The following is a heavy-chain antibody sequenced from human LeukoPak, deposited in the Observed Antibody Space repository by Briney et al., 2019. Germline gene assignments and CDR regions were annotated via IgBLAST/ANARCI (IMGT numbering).Heavy chain of an antibody. D-gene: IGHD5-12*01. Sequence: ASVKVSCKASGYTFTSYDINWVRQATGQGLEWMGWMNPNSGNTGYAQKFQGRVTMTRNTSISTAYMVLSSLRSEDTAVYYCARGATYYYYYYGMDVWGQGTTVTVSS. V-gene: IGHV1-8*01. CDR2: MNPNSGNT. J-gene: IGHJ6*02. CDR1: GYTFTSYD. CDR3: ARGATYYYYYYGMDV.